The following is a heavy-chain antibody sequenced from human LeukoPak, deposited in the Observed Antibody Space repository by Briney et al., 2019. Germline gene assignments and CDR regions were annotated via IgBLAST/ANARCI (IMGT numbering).Heavy chain of an antibody. CDR1: GYTFTGYY. V-gene: IGHV1-2*02. D-gene: IGHD3-10*01. CDR2: INPNSGGT. J-gene: IGHJ6*03. Sequence: ASVKVSCKASGYTFTGYYMHWVRQAPGQGLEWMGWINPNSGGTNYAQKFQGRVTMTRDTPTSTVYMELSSLRSEDTAVYYCAREGRNYYGSGSRYYYYYYMDVWGKGTTVTISS. CDR3: AREGRNYYGSGSRYYYYYYMDV.